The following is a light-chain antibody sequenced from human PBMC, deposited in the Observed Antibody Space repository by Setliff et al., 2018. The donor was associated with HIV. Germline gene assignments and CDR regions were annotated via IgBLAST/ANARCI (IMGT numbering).Light chain of an antibody. V-gene: IGLV2-23*01. CDR2: QAT. CDR1: SNDVGRYDL. Sequence: QSVLTQPASVSGSPGQPITISCTGTSNDVGRYDLVSWYQQHPARAPKLIIYQATRRPSGVSNRFSGSKSGNVASLTISGLQAEDEADYYCCSYAGSSTTYVFGTGTKVTVL. J-gene: IGLJ1*01. CDR3: CSYAGSSTTYV.